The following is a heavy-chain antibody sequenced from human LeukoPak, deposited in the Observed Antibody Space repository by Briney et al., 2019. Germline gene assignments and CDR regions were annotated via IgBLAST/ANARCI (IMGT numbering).Heavy chain of an antibody. CDR1: GFTFSSYA. V-gene: IGHV3-30-3*01. J-gene: IGHJ4*02. CDR2: ISYDGTNK. D-gene: IGHD6-19*01. Sequence: PGRSLRLSCAASGFTFSSYAMHWVRQAPGKGLEWVAVISYDGTNKHYADSVKGRFTISRDNSNNTLYLQMNSLRAEDTAVYYCARGGVYSSGSYYLYYFDYWGQGTLVTVSS. CDR3: ARGGVYSSGSYYLYYFDY.